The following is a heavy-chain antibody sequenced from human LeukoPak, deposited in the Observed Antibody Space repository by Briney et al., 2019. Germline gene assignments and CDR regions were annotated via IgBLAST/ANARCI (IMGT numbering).Heavy chain of an antibody. CDR3: ARDKIVGATLFDC. CDR1: GFTFSSYA. CDR2: IKQDGSEK. D-gene: IGHD1-26*01. J-gene: IGHJ4*02. Sequence: PGGSLGLSCAASGFTFSSYAMSWVRQAPGKGPEWVANIKQDGSEKYYVDSVKGRFTISRDNAKNSLYLQMDSLRADDTAVYYCARDKIVGATLFDCWGQGTLVTVSS. V-gene: IGHV3-7*01.